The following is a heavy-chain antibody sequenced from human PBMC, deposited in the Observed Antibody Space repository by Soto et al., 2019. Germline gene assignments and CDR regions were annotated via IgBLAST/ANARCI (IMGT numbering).Heavy chain of an antibody. Sequence: ASVKVSCKASGYTFTSYGISWVRQAPGQGXEWMGWISAYNGNTNYAQKLQGRVTMTTDTSTSTAYMELRSLRSDDTAVYYCARYIVVVPAAHPNYYYYYGMDVWGQGTTVTVSS. D-gene: IGHD2-2*01. J-gene: IGHJ6*02. V-gene: IGHV1-18*01. CDR1: GYTFTSYG. CDR3: ARYIVVVPAAHPNYYYYYGMDV. CDR2: ISAYNGNT.